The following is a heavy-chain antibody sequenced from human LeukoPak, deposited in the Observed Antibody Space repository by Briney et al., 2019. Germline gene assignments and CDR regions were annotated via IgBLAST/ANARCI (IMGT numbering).Heavy chain of an antibody. Sequence: GGSLRLSCVASGFTFSSYAMSWVRQAPGKGLQWVANINPDGSEKYYVDSVKGRFTISRDNAKNSLYLQMNSLRAEDTAVYYCARTYAYDATGDRGHWGQGTLVTVSS. V-gene: IGHV3-7*01. CDR1: GFTFSSYA. CDR3: ARTYAYDATGDRGH. CDR2: INPDGSEK. J-gene: IGHJ4*02. D-gene: IGHD3-16*01.